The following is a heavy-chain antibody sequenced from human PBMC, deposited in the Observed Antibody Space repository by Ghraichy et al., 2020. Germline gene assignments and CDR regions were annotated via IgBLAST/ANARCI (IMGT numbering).Heavy chain of an antibody. V-gene: IGHV4-34*01. CDR3: ARGPRWYQLLWHYDFWSGSDFDY. D-gene: IGHD3-3*01. CDR2: INHSGST. Sequence: KTLSLTCAVYGGSFSGYYWSWIRQPPGKGLEWIGEINHSGSTNYNPSLKSRVTISVDTSKNQFSLKLSSVTAADTAVYYCARGPRWYQLLWHYDFWSGSDFDYWGQGTLVTVSS. CDR1: GGSFSGYY. J-gene: IGHJ4*02.